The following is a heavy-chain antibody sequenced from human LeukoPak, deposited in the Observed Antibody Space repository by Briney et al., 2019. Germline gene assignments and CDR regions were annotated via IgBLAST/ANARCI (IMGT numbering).Heavy chain of an antibody. D-gene: IGHD5-24*01. V-gene: IGHV4-59*01. Sequence: SETLSLTCTVSGGSISSYYWSWIRQPPGKGLEWIGYIYYSGSTNYNPSLKSRVTISVDTSKNQFSLKVSSVTAADTAVYYCARGGWLKSGDYFDYWGQGTLVTVSS. J-gene: IGHJ4*02. CDR1: GGSISSYY. CDR2: IYYSGST. CDR3: ARGGWLKSGDYFDY.